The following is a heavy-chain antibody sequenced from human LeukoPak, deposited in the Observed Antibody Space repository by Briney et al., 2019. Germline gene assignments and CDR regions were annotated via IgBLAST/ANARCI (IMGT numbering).Heavy chain of an antibody. V-gene: IGHV3-21*01. CDR2: ISSSSTYI. CDR1: GFSFSNAW. CDR3: ARDKYGDYGLDY. Sequence: GGSLGLSCAASGFSFSNAWMNWVRQAPGKGLEWVSSISSSSTYIYYADSVKGRFTISRDYARNSLSLQMNSLRAEDTAVYYCARDKYGDYGLDYWGPGTLVTVSS. J-gene: IGHJ4*02. D-gene: IGHD4-17*01.